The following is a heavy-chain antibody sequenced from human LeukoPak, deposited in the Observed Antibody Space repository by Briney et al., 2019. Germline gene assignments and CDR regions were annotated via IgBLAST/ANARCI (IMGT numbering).Heavy chain of an antibody. CDR3: ARGGRIVVVVAAKGFDY. J-gene: IGHJ4*02. CDR2: INHSGST. CDR1: GGSISSYY. D-gene: IGHD2-15*01. Sequence: SETLSLTCTVSGGSISSYYWSWIRQPPGKGLEWIGEINHSGSTNYNPSLKSRVTISVDTSKNQFSLKLSSVTAADTAVYYCARGGRIVVVVAAKGFDYWGQGTLVTVSS. V-gene: IGHV4-34*01.